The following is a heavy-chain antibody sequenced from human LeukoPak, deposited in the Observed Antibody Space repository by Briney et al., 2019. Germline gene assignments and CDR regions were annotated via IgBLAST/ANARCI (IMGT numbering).Heavy chain of an antibody. CDR1: GYTFTGYY. Sequence: ASVKVSCKASGYTFTGYYMHWVRQAPGQGLEWMGWINPNSGGTNYAQKFQGRVTMTRDTSISTAYMELSRLRSDDPAVYYCAREDGQDPYGSGSYFNWGQGTLVTVSS. V-gene: IGHV1-2*02. D-gene: IGHD3-10*01. CDR3: AREDGQDPYGSGSYFN. J-gene: IGHJ4*02. CDR2: INPNSGGT.